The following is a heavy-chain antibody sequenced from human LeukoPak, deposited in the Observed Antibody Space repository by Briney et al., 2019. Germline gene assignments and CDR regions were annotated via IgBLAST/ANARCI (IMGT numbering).Heavy chain of an antibody. CDR1: GYTFTGYY. CDR2: IIPIFGTA. J-gene: IGHJ4*02. V-gene: IGHV1-69*13. D-gene: IGHD4-17*01. Sequence: SVKVSCKASGYTFTGYYMHWVRQAPGQGLEWMGGIIPIFGTANYAQKFQGRVTITADESTSTAYMELSSLRSEDTAVYYCASAAERDYVADYWGQGTLVTVYS. CDR3: ASAAERDYVADY.